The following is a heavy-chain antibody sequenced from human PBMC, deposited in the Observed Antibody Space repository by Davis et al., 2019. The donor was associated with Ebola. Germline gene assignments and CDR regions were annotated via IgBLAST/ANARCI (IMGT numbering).Heavy chain of an antibody. CDR2: IYHSGST. V-gene: IGHV4-4*02. D-gene: IGHD3-16*01. Sequence: MPLETLSLTCAVSGGSISSSNWWSWVRQPPGKGLEWIGEIYHSGSTNYNPSLKSRVTISVDTSKNQFSLKLSSVTAADTAVYYCARGPSHVNFDYWGQGTLVTVSS. J-gene: IGHJ4*02. CDR1: GGSISSSNW. CDR3: ARGPSHVNFDY.